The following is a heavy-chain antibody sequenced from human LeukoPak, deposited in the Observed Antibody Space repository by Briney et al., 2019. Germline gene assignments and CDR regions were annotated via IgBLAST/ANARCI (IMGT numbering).Heavy chain of an antibody. CDR1: GYTFTGYY. J-gene: IGHJ4*02. CDR2: INPNSGGT. CDR3: ATVRGLSIDPPDY. Sequence: GASVKVSCKAPGYTFTGYYMHWVRQAPGQGLEWMGWINPNSGGTNYAQKFQGRVTMTRDTSISTAYMELSRLRSDDTAVYYCATVRGLSIDPPDYWGQGTLVTVSS. V-gene: IGHV1-2*02. D-gene: IGHD3-10*01.